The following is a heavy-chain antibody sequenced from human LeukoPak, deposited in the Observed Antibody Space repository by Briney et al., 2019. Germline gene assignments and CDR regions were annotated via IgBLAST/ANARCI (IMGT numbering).Heavy chain of an antibody. CDR1: GGSISSYY. Sequence: SETLSLTCTVSGGSISSYYWSWIRQPPGKGLEWIGYIYYSGSTNYNPSLKSRVTVSVDTSKNQFSLKLSSVTAADTAVYYCARCLGRDGYNYDYWGQGTLVTVSS. CDR2: IYYSGST. D-gene: IGHD5-24*01. CDR3: ARCLGRDGYNYDY. V-gene: IGHV4-59*08. J-gene: IGHJ4*02.